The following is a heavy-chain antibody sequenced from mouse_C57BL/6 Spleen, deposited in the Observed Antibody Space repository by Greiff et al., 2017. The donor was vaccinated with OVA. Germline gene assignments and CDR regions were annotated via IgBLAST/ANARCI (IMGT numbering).Heavy chain of an antibody. CDR1: GYTFTSYW. J-gene: IGHJ3*01. Sequence: QVQLQQPGAELVKPGASVKLSCKASGYTFTSYWMHWVKQRPGQGLEWIGMIHPNSGSTNYNEKFKSKATLTVDKSSSTAYMQLSSLTSEDSAIYYGARGDSGSSYEFAYWGQGTLVTVSA. V-gene: IGHV1-64*01. CDR3: ARGDSGSSYEFAY. CDR2: IHPNSGST. D-gene: IGHD1-1*01.